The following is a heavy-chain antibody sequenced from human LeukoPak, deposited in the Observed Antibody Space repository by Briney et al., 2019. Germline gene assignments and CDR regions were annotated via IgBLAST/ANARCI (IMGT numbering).Heavy chain of an antibody. CDR2: INPSGGST. V-gene: IGHV1-46*01. CDR3: ATTYSSGWYGWFDP. J-gene: IGHJ5*02. Sequence: ASVKVSCKASGYTFTSYYMHRVRQAPGQGLEWMGIINPSGGSTSYAQKFQGRVTMTRDMSTSTVYMELSSLRSEDTAVYYCATTYSSGWYGWFDPWGQGTLVTVSS. CDR1: GYTFTSYY. D-gene: IGHD6-19*01.